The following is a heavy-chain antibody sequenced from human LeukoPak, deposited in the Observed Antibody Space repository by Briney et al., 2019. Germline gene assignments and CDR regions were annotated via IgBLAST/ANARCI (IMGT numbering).Heavy chain of an antibody. V-gene: IGHV3-23*01. CDR1: GFAFSSHA. D-gene: IGHD1-26*01. CDR3: AKLTLGATTPFDY. Sequence: PGGSLRLSCAAPGFAFSSHAMNWVRQAPGKGLEWVSTISGSGGSTYYADSVKGRFTISRDNSKNTLYLQMNSLRAEDTAVYYCAKLTLGATTPFDYWGQGTLVTVSS. J-gene: IGHJ4*02. CDR2: ISGSGGST.